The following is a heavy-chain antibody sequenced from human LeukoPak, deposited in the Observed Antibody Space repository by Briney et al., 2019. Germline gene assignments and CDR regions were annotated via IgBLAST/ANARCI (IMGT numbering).Heavy chain of an antibody. D-gene: IGHD3-3*01. CDR3: AREVFWSVLGAFDI. CDR1: GGSFSGYY. Sequence: PSETLSLTCAVSGGSFSGYYWSWIRQPPGKGLEGIGEINHSGSTNYNPSLKSRVTISVDTSKNQFSLKLSSVTAADTAVYYCAREVFWSVLGAFDIWGQGTMVTVSS. J-gene: IGHJ3*02. CDR2: INHSGST. V-gene: IGHV4-34*01.